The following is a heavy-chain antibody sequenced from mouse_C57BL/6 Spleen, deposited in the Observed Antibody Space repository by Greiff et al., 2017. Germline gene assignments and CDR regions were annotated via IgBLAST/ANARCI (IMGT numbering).Heavy chain of an antibody. Sequence: QVQLQQSGAELVRPGSSVKLSCKASGYTFTSYWLDWVKQRPGQGLEWIGNIYPSDSETHYNQKFKDKATLTVDKSSSTAYMQLSSLTSEDSAVYYCARGAYYDYDKGYFDVWGTGTTVTVSS. CDR3: ARGAYYDYDKGYFDV. CDR2: IYPSDSET. D-gene: IGHD2-4*01. V-gene: IGHV1-61*01. J-gene: IGHJ1*03. CDR1: GYTFTSYW.